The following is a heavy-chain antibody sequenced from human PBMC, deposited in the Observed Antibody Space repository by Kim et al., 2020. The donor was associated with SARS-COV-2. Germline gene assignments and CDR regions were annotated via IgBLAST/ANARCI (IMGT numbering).Heavy chain of an antibody. CDR3: VRDLGIVGATSMGY. D-gene: IGHD1-26*01. CDR1: GYTFTGYY. CDR2: INPNSGGT. V-gene: IGHV1-2*02. J-gene: IGHJ4*02. Sequence: ASVKVSCKASGYTFTGYYMHWVRQAPGQGLEWMGWINPNSGGTNYAQKFQGRVTMTRDTSISTAYMELSRLRSDDTAVYYCVRDLGIVGATSMGYWGQGTLVTVSS.